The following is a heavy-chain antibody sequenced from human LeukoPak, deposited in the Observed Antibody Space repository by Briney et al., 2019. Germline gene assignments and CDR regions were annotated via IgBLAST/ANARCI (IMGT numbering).Heavy chain of an antibody. Sequence: GGSLRLSCAASGFTFSSYSMNWVRQAPGRGLGWVSSISSSSSYIYYADSVKGRFTISRDNAKNSLYLQMNSLRAEDTAVYYCAKVGANYYYYYYMDVWGKGTTVTVSS. CDR2: ISSSSSYI. V-gene: IGHV3-21*04. J-gene: IGHJ6*03. D-gene: IGHD1-26*01. CDR1: GFTFSSYS. CDR3: AKVGANYYYYYYMDV.